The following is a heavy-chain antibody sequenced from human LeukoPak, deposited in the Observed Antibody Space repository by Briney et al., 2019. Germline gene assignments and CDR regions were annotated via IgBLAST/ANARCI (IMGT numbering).Heavy chain of an antibody. D-gene: IGHD3-22*01. J-gene: IGHJ4*02. CDR3: ARGGYYYDSSGYYYGFFDY. CDR1: GGSISSYY. V-gene: IGHV4-59*01. CDR2: IYYSGST. Sequence: SETLSLTCTVSGGSISSYYWSWIRQPPGKGLEWIGYIYYSGSTNYNPSLKSRVTISVDTSKNQSSLKLSSVTAADTAVYYCARGGYYYDSSGYYYGFFDYWGQGTLVTVSS.